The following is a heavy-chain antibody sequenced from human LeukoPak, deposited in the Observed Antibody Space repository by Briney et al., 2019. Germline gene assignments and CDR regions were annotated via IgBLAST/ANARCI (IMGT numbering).Heavy chain of an antibody. V-gene: IGHV3-11*01. Sequence: GGSLRLSCEASGFIFSDYYMSWIRQAPGKGLEWVSYISSSGSTIYYADSVKGRFTISRDNAKNSLYLQMNSLRAEDTAVYYCARDYGDYSDDAFDIWGQGTMVTVSS. J-gene: IGHJ3*02. CDR3: ARDYGDYSDDAFDI. CDR2: ISSSGSTI. D-gene: IGHD4-17*01. CDR1: GFIFSDYY.